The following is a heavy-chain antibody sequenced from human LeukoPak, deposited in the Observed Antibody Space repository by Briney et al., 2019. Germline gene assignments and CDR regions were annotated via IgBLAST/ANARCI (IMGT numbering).Heavy chain of an antibody. CDR2: IRKKPNSYTT. D-gene: IGHD1-20*01. CDR1: GFTFNCHF. V-gene: IGHV3-72*01. CDR3: ARVSAITGATDALDF. Sequence: GGSLRISCGASGFTFNCHFIDWVRQAPGKGLELVGRIRKKPNSYTTEYAASVKGRFTISRDDSKNSLYLQMNSLEAEDTGVYYCARVSAITGATDALDFWGQGAMVTVSS. J-gene: IGHJ3*01.